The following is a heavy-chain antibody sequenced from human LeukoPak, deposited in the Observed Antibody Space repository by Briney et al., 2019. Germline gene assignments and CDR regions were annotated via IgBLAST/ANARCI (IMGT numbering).Heavy chain of an antibody. D-gene: IGHD1-7*01. Sequence: GGSLRLSCAASGFTFSSYDMHWVRQATGKGLERVSAIGTAGDTYYPGSVKGRFTISRENAKNSLYLQMNSLRAGDTAVYYCARGGGTGPPPYYFDYWGQGTLVTVSS. J-gene: IGHJ4*02. CDR3: ARGGGTGPPPYYFDY. CDR1: GFTFSSYD. CDR2: IGTAGDT. V-gene: IGHV3-13*01.